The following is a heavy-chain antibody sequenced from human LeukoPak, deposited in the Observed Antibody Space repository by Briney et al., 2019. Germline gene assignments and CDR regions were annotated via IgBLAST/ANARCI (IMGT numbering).Heavy chain of an antibody. CDR3: VRGIYYYYYMDV. CDR2: IIPIFGTA. Sequence: VASVKVSCKASGGTFSSYAISWVRQAPGQGLEWMGGIIPIFGTANYAQKLQGRVTITTDESTSTAYMELSSLRSEDTAVYYCVRGIYYYYYMDVWGKGTTVTVSS. CDR1: GGTFSSYA. D-gene: IGHD6-13*01. V-gene: IGHV1-69*05. J-gene: IGHJ6*03.